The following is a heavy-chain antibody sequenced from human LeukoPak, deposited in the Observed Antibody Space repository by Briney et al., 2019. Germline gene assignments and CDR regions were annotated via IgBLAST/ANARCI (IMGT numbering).Heavy chain of an antibody. CDR3: ARGHSDYGDYGAWFDP. CDR2: INHSGST. Sequence: SETLSLTCAVYGGSFSGYYWSWIRQPPGKGLEWIGEINHSGSTNYNPSLKSRVTISVDTSKNQFSLKLSPVTAADTAVYYCARGHSDYGDYGAWFDPWGQGTLVTVSS. J-gene: IGHJ5*02. CDR1: GGSFSGYY. V-gene: IGHV4-34*01. D-gene: IGHD4-17*01.